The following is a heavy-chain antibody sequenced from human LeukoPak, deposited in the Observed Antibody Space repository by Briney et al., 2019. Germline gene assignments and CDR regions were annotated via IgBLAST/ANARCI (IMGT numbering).Heavy chain of an antibody. V-gene: IGHV4-39*01. Sequence: RPSETLSLTCTVSGGSISSSSYYWGWIRQPPGKGLEWIGSIYYSGSTYYNPSLKSRVTISVDTSKNQFSLKLSSVTAADTAVYYCARNGYTFGVIAARRYNWFDPWGQGTLVTVSS. CDR2: IYYSGST. D-gene: IGHD6-6*01. CDR3: ARNGYTFGVIAARRYNWFDP. CDR1: GGSISSSSYY. J-gene: IGHJ5*02.